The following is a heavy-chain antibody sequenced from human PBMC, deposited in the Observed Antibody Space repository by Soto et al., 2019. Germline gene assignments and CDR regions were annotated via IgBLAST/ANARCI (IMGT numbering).Heavy chain of an antibody. CDR1: GFTFNSYW. Sequence: EVQVVESGGGLVQPGGSLRLSCAASGFTFNSYWITWVRQAPGKGLEWVANMNQDGSEKYHVDSVKGRFTISRDNAKNSLYLQMNSLRVEDTAVYYCAISSAARGGSDYWGQGTLVTVS. J-gene: IGHJ4*02. D-gene: IGHD6-6*01. V-gene: IGHV3-7*05. CDR2: MNQDGSEK. CDR3: AISSAARGGSDY.